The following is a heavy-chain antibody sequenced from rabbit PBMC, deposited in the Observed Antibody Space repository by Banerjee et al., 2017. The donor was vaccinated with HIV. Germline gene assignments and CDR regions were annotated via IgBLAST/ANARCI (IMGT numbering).Heavy chain of an antibody. J-gene: IGHJ4*01. CDR1: GFSFSSYW. CDR3: ARNDGYVGYDVGITYFTL. Sequence: QSLEESGGDLVKPGASLTLTCTASGFSFSSYWMCWVRQAPGKGLEWIGCISTGDGSPYYASWVNGRFSISKASSTTVTLQMTSLTAADTATYFCARNDGYVGYDVGITYFTLWG. CDR2: ISTGDGSP. V-gene: IGHV1S40*01. D-gene: IGHD6-1*01.